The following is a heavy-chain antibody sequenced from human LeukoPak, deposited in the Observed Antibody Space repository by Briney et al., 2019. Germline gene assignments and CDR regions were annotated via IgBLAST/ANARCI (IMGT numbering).Heavy chain of an antibody. V-gene: IGHV3-74*01. CDR1: GFIFGNYR. J-gene: IGHJ4*02. Sequence: PGGSLRLSCATSGFIFGNYRMHWVRQAPGKGLVWVSRINSDGSGTDYADSVKGRFTISRDNAKNTLYLQMNSLRAEDTAVYYCEARRRDGDNFLDYWGQGTLVTVSS. CDR2: INSDGSGT. D-gene: IGHD5-24*01. CDR3: EARRRDGDNFLDY.